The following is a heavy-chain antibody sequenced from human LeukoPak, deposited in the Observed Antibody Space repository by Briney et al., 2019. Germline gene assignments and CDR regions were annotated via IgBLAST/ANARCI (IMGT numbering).Heavy chain of an antibody. Sequence: SQTLSLTCTVSGGSISSGGYYWSWIRQHPGKGLEWIGYIYYSGSTYYNPSLKSRVTISVDTSKNQFSLKLSSVTAADTAVYYCARVVVVPAAILRAFGIWGQGTMVTVSS. CDR3: ARVVVVPAAILRAFGI. D-gene: IGHD2-2*02. J-gene: IGHJ3*02. V-gene: IGHV4-31*03. CDR2: IYYSGST. CDR1: GGSISSGGYY.